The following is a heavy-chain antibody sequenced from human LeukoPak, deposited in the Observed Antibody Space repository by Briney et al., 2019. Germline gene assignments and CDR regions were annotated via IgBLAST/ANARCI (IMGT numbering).Heavy chain of an antibody. V-gene: IGHV3-30*04. CDR3: ARERWFADSAFDY. J-gene: IGHJ4*02. Sequence: GGSLRLSCAASGFTFSSYAMHWVRQAPGKGLEWVAVISYDGSNKYYADSVKGRFTISRDNSKNTLYLQMNSLRAEDTAVYYCARERWFADSAFDYWGQGTLVTVSS. D-gene: IGHD3-10*01. CDR2: ISYDGSNK. CDR1: GFTFSSYA.